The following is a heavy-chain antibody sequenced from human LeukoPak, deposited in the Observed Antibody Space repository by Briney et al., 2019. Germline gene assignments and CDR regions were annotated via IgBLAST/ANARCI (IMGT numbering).Heavy chain of an antibody. J-gene: IGHJ4*02. V-gene: IGHV3-49*04. CDR2: IRSKASGETT. D-gene: IGHD2-8*02. Sequence: PGGSLRLSCLASGFTSGDYTMSWVRQAPGKGLEWVGLIRSKASGETTEYAASVKGRFTISRDDSKSIAYLQMHSLKTDDTAVYYCGTGVFDCWGQGTLVTVSS. CDR1: GFTSGDYT. CDR3: GTGVFDC.